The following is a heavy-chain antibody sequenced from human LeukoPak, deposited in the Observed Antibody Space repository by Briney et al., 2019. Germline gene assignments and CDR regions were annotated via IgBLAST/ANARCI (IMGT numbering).Heavy chain of an antibody. J-gene: IGHJ4*02. CDR1: GGSISSSSYY. D-gene: IGHD3-22*01. Sequence: SETLSLTCTVSGGSISSSSYYWGWIRQPPGKGLEWIGSIYYSGSTYYNPSLKSRVTISVDTSKNQFSLKLSSVTAADTAVYCCARQKYYYDSSGYSIFAVGLGPVDYWGQGTLVTVSS. CDR2: IYYSGST. V-gene: IGHV4-39*01. CDR3: ARQKYYYDSSGYSIFAVGLGPVDY.